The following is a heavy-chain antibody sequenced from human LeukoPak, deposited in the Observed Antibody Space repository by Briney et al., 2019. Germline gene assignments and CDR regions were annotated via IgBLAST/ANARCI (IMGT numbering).Heavy chain of an antibody. CDR3: ARRGGLAHFDY. D-gene: IGHD6-19*01. CDR1: GVSISSYY. J-gene: IGHJ4*02. CDR2: IYYSGST. Sequence: SETLSLTCTVSGVSISSYYWSWLRQPPGKGLEWIGYIYYSGSTNYNPSLKSRVTISVDTSKNQFSLKLSSVTAADTAVYYCARRGGLAHFDYWGQGTLVTVSS. V-gene: IGHV4-59*01.